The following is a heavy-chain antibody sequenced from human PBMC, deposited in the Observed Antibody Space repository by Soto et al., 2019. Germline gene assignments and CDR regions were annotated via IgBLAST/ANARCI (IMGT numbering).Heavy chain of an antibody. J-gene: IGHJ6*02. V-gene: IGHV6-1*01. CDR2: TYYRSKWYN. CDR1: GDSVSSNSAA. Sequence: SQTLSLTCAISGDSVSSNSAAWNWIRQSPSRGLEWLGRTYYRSKWYNDYAVSVKSRITINPDTSKNQFSLQLNSVTPEDTAVYYCARDYSGILYYSSYATDVWGQGPTVTLSS. CDR3: ARDYSGILYYSSYATDV. D-gene: IGHD1-26*01.